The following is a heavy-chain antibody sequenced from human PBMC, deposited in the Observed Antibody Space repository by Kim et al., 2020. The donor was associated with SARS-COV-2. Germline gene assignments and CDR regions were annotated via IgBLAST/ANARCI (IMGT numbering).Heavy chain of an antibody. D-gene: IGHD2-2*03. CDR2: INCKTGVT. V-gene: IGHV1-2*02. J-gene: IGHJ4*02. CDR3: ATWIPVPTGRVPY. Sequence: ASVKVSCKASGYTFSDYHIHWVRQAPGQGLEWVAWINCKTGVTEYAQMFQGRITVTRDTSISTAYMDVSGLMSDDTAVYYCATWIPVPTGRVPYWGQGTLVTVSS. CDR1: GYTFSDYH.